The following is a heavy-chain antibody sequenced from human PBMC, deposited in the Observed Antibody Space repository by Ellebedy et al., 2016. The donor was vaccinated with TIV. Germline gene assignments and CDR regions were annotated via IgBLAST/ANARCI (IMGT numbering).Heavy chain of an antibody. CDR3: AKDKRMITFGGVIDY. D-gene: IGHD3-16*01. V-gene: IGHV3-9*01. Sequence: GGSLRLSCAASGFTVDDYAMHWVRQAPGKGLEWVSGISWNSGSIGHADSVKGRFTISRDNAKNSLYLQMNSLRAEDTALYYCAKDKRMITFGGVIDYWGQGTLVTVSS. J-gene: IGHJ4*02. CDR1: GFTVDDYA. CDR2: ISWNSGSI.